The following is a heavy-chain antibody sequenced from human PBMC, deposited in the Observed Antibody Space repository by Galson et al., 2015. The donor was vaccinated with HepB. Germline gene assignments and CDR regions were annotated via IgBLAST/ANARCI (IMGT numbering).Heavy chain of an antibody. CDR1: GFTFSSYS. CDR3: ARCGYSCSFDY. CDR2: ISSSSSTI. V-gene: IGHV3-48*01. J-gene: IGHJ4*02. D-gene: IGHD5-18*01. Sequence: SLRLSCAASGFTFSSYSMNWVRQAPGKGLEWVSYISSSSSTIYYADSVKGRFTISRDNAKNSLYLQMNSLRAEDTAVYYCARCGYSCSFDYWGQGTLVTVSS.